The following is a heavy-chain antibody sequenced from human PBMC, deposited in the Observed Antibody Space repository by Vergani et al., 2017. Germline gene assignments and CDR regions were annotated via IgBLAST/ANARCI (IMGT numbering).Heavy chain of an antibody. CDR3: ARDRNGVVPAAMRYYYGMDV. J-gene: IGHJ6*02. CDR2: INPNSGGP. Sequence: QVQLVQSGAEVKKPGASVKVSCKASGYTFTGYYMHWVRQAPGQGLEWMGWINPNSGGPNYAQKFQGRVTMTRDTSISTAYMELSRLRSDDTAVYYCARDRNGVVPAAMRYYYGMDVWGQGTTVTVSS. D-gene: IGHD2-2*01. CDR1: GYTFTGYY. V-gene: IGHV1-2*02.